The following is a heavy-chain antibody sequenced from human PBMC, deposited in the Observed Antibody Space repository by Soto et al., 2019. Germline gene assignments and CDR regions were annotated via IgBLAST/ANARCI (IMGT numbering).Heavy chain of an antibody. V-gene: IGHV3-21*01. CDR1: GFTFSSYS. CDR2: ISSSSSYI. D-gene: IGHD2-2*01. CDR3: ARGGPIPAAGIPDYGMDV. J-gene: IGHJ6*02. Sequence: GGSLRLSCAASGFTFSSYSMNWVRQAPGKGLEWVSSISSSSSYIYYADSVKGRFTISRDNAKNSLYLQMNSLRAEDTAVYYCARGGPIPAAGIPDYGMDVWGQGTTVTVSS.